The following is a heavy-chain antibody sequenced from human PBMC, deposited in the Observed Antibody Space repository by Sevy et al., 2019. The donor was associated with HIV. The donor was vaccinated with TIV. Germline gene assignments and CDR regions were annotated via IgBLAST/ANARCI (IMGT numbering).Heavy chain of an antibody. J-gene: IGHJ6*02. CDR2: IHSGGKI. CDR1: GFSVSSNY. Sequence: GGSLRLSCAASGFSVSSNYMSWVRQAPGKGLEWVSVIHSGGKISYAHSLQGRFTISRDNSKNTLYLQMNGLRAEDTAVYYCAREDIVLGEDNYYGIDVWGQGTTVTVSS. CDR3: AREDIVLGEDNYYGIDV. V-gene: IGHV3-53*01. D-gene: IGHD2-15*01.